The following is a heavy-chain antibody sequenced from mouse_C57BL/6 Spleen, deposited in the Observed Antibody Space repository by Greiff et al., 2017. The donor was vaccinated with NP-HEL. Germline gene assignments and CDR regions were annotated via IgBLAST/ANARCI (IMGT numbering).Heavy chain of an antibody. CDR3: ARGATVVATESAMDY. J-gene: IGHJ4*01. Sequence: EVKLMESGPELVKPGASVKIPCKASGYTFTDYNMDWVKQSHGKSLEWIGDINPNNGGTIYNQKFKGKATLTVDKSSSTAYMELRSLTSEDTAVYYCARGATVVATESAMDYWGQGTSVTVSS. D-gene: IGHD1-1*01. V-gene: IGHV1-18*01. CDR1: GYTFTDYN. CDR2: INPNNGGT.